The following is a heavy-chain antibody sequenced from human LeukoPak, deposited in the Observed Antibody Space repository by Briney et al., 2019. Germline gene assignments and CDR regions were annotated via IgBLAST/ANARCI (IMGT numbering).Heavy chain of an antibody. CDR2: IYRSSNGETT. V-gene: IGHV3-15*01. Sequence: TTGGSLRLSCAASGITFSNAWMTWVRQAPGKGLEWVGRIYRSSNGETTDYGAPVKGRFTMSRDDSKNTLYLQMNSLKTEDTAVYYCTTYSSGSCPFCGQGTLVTVSS. J-gene: IGHJ4*02. CDR3: TTYSSGSCPF. D-gene: IGHD6-19*01. CDR1: GITFSNAW.